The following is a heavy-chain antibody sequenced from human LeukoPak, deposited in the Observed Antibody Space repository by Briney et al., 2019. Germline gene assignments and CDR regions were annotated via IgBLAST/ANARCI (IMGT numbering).Heavy chain of an antibody. CDR2: INPNSGGT. CDR3: ASRGNYYDSSGYYDGVDI. CDR1: GYTYTGYY. Sequence: ASVKVSCKASGYTYTGYYMHWVRQAPGQGPEWMGWINPNSGGTNYAQKFQGRVTMTRDTSISTAYMELSRLRSDDTAVYYCASRGNYYDSSGYYDGVDIWGQGTMVTVSS. D-gene: IGHD3-22*01. V-gene: IGHV1-2*02. J-gene: IGHJ3*02.